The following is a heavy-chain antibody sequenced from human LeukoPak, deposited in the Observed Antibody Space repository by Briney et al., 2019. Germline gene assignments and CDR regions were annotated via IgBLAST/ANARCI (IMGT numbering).Heavy chain of an antibody. Sequence: SETLSLTCTVSGGSISSYYWSWIRQSPGRGLEWIGSINFSGSTYYNPSPRSRVTLSVDTSKQQFSLTLSFVTAADTAVYYCARVSRPNYGYFDHWGQGTVVTVSS. D-gene: IGHD3-16*01. CDR1: GGSISSYY. J-gene: IGHJ4*02. CDR3: ARVSRPNYGYFDH. V-gene: IGHV4-39*01. CDR2: INFSGST.